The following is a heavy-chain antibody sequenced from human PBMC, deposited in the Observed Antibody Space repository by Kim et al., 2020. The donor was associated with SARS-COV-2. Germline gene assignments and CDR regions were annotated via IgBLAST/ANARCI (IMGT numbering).Heavy chain of an antibody. V-gene: IGHV3-48*04. J-gene: IGHJ4*02. D-gene: IGHD1-26*01. CDR2: ISSSSSTI. Sequence: GGSLRLSCAASGFTFSSYSMNWVRQAPGKGLEWVSYISSSSSTIYYADSVKGRFTISRDNAKNSLYLQMNSLRTEDTAVYYCAREDGATGDYFDYWGQETLVTISS. CDR1: GFTFSSYS. CDR3: AREDGATGDYFDY.